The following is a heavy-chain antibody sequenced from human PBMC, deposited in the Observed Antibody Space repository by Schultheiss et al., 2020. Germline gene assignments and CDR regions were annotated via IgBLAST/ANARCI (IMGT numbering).Heavy chain of an antibody. Sequence: ASVKVSCKASGYTFTSYDINWVRQATGQGLEWMGWMNPNSGNTGYAQKFQGRVTMTTDTSTSTAYMELRSLRSEDTAVYYCASYSSGWYGDWFDPWGQGTLVTVSS. J-gene: IGHJ5*02. V-gene: IGHV1-8*01. D-gene: IGHD6-19*01. CDR3: ASYSSGWYGDWFDP. CDR1: GYTFTSYD. CDR2: MNPNSGNT.